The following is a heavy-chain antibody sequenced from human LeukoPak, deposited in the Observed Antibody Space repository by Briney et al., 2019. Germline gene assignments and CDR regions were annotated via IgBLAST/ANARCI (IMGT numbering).Heavy chain of an antibody. CDR2: ISESGSGT. Sequence: GGSLRLSCEASGFTFNTCAMSWVRQAPGKGLEWVSAISESGSGTYYADSVKGRFTISRDNSKNTLYLQMNSLRVDDTALYYCAKPGRGIVATMAFDYWGQGTLVTVSS. CDR3: AKPGRGIVATMAFDY. CDR1: GFTFNTCA. V-gene: IGHV3-23*01. D-gene: IGHD5-12*01. J-gene: IGHJ4*02.